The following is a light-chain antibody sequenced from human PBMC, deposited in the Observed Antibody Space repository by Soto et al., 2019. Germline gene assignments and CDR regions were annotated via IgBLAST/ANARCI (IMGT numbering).Light chain of an antibody. Sequence: PGARAALSCRASQSVSSKSLAWYQQKPGQAPRLLIYAASNRATGIPDRFSGSGSGTDFTLTISRLEPEDFAVYYCQQSCSSPPTFGQGTKVEIK. CDR1: QSVSSKS. J-gene: IGKJ1*01. V-gene: IGKV3-20*01. CDR3: QQSCSSPPT. CDR2: AAS.